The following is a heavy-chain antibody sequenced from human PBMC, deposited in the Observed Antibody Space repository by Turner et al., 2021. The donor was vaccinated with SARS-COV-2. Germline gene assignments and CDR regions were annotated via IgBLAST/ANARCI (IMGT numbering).Heavy chain of an antibody. D-gene: IGHD3-10*01. V-gene: IGHV4-39*01. Sequence: LPLPESGPGLVKPSETMSLTCTVAGCSISSSNYNWGWIRQPPGKGLEWIGSVYYSSSTYYNPSLKSGVTISVDTSKTQFTLKLSSVTAADTAVYYCARLLNPGSYYYYYYGMDVWGQGTTVTVSS. CDR2: VYYSSST. J-gene: IGHJ6*02. CDR3: ARLLNPGSYYYYYYGMDV. CDR1: GCSISSSNYN.